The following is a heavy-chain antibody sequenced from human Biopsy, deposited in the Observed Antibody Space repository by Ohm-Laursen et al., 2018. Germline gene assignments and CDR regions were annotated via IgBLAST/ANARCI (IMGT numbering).Heavy chain of an antibody. V-gene: IGHV1-58*02. Sequence: SVKISCKASGFTFNRSAMQWVRQARGQRLEWIGWIVVGGGNTNYAQKFQERVTITRDMSTSTAYMELSSLRSEDTAVYYCASRPNCGGDCSSGFDYWGQGTLVTVSS. CDR3: ASRPNCGGDCSSGFDY. CDR1: GFTFNRSA. CDR2: IVVGGGNT. D-gene: IGHD2-21*02. J-gene: IGHJ4*02.